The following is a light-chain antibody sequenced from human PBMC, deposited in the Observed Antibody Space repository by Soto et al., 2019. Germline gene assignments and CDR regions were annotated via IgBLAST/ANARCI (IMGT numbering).Light chain of an antibody. CDR1: QNLNTY. Sequence: DIQMTQSPYSLSAAVGDRVTIACRASQNLNTYLNWYQQKPGKAPKLLIFDAASLQSGVPSRFSGGGFRSDFTLTITSLQPEDFATYYCQQTSSAPVTFGPGTKVYIK. CDR3: QQTSSAPVT. CDR2: DAA. J-gene: IGKJ3*01. V-gene: IGKV1-39*01.